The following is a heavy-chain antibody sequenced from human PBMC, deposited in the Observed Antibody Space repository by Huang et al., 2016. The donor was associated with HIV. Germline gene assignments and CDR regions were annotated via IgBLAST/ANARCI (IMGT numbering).Heavy chain of an antibody. J-gene: IGHJ4*02. CDR2: ISYGGRHT. V-gene: IGHV3-30*18. Sequence: QVQLVESGGGVVQPGRSLRLSCAASGFTFSRYGMHWVRQAPGKGLEGVAVISYGGRHTFLADSVKGRFTISRDNSKTTLFLQMISLRVEDTAVYYCAKGGSAAAVLDYWGQGTLVTASS. CDR1: GFTFSRYG. CDR3: AKGGSAAAVLDY. D-gene: IGHD6-13*01.